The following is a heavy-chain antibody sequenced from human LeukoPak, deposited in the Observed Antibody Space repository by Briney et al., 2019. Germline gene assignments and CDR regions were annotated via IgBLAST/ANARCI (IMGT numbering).Heavy chain of an antibody. CDR1: GFTFSSYD. Sequence: PGGSLRLSCAASGFTFSSYDMHWVRQAPGKGLEWVAFIRYDGSNKYYADSVKGRFTISRDNSKNTLYLQMNSLRAEDTAVYYCAKDGGYYYDSSGYWYWGQGTLVTVSS. J-gene: IGHJ4*02. CDR3: AKDGGYYYDSSGYWY. V-gene: IGHV3-30*02. D-gene: IGHD3-22*01. CDR2: IRYDGSNK.